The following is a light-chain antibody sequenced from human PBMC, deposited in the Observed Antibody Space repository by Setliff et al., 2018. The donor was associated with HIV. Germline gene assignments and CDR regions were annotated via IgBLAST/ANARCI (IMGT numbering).Light chain of an antibody. J-gene: IGLJ1*01. V-gene: IGLV3-21*04. CDR3: QVWDSSSDYV. Sequence: SYELTQPSSVSVSPGQTARITCSGDVLAKKYARWFQQKPGQAPVLVIYYDGDRPSGIPDRFSGSNSGNTATLTISRVEAGDEADYYCQVWDSSSDYVFGTGTKVTVL. CDR1: VLAKKY. CDR2: YDG.